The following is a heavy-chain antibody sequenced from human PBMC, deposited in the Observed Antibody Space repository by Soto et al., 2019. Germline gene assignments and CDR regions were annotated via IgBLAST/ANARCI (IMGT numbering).Heavy chain of an antibody. CDR3: ARELVPTLLRLSYLDQ. D-gene: IGHD3-10*01. Sequence: QVQLQESGSGLVKPSETLSLICTVSGGSVSSGRYYWSWIRQPPGKGLEWIGYISKSGGSSYNPARTSRPTTSIAMSKSQFSLALTSVTAADTAVYYCARELVPTLLRLSYLDQWVPGALVTFSS. V-gene: IGHV4-61*01. J-gene: IGHJ4*02. CDR2: ISKSGGS. CDR1: GGSVSSGRYY.